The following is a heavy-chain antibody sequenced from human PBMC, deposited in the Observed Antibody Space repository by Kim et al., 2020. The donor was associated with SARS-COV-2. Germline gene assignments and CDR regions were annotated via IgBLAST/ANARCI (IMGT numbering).Heavy chain of an antibody. CDR3: AKNYYDSSGYAFDI. CDR1: GFTFDDYA. V-gene: IGHV3-9*01. J-gene: IGHJ3*02. CDR2: ISWNSGSI. Sequence: GGSLRLSCAASGFTFDDYAMHWVRQAPGKGLEWVSGISWNSGSIGYAYSVKGRFTISRDNAKNSLYLQMNSLRAEDTALYYCAKNYYDSSGYAFDIWGQGTMVTVSS. D-gene: IGHD3-22*01.